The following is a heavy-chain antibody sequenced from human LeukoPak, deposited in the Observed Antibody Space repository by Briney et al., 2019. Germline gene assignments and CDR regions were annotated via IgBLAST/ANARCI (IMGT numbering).Heavy chain of an antibody. J-gene: IGHJ4*02. D-gene: IGHD1-26*01. CDR2: IYYSGST. CDR3: ARHRAGSYTFDY. V-gene: IGHV4-59*08. Sequence: SETQSLTCTVSGGSISSYYWSWIRQPPGKGLEWIGYIYYSGSTNYNPSLKSRVTISVDTSKDQFSLKLSSVTAADTAVYYCARHRAGSYTFDYWGQGTLVTVSS. CDR1: GGSISSYY.